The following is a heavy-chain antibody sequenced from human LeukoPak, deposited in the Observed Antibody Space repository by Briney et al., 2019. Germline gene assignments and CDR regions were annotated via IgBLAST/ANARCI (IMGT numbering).Heavy chain of an antibody. CDR2: IYPGDSDT. CDR3: ARARDFWSGPREYYMDV. CDR1: GYSSTSYW. D-gene: IGHD3-3*01. Sequence: RHGESLKISCKGSGYSSTSYWIGWVRQMPGKGLEWMGIIYPGDSDTRYSPSSQGQVTISADKSISTAYLQWSSLKASDTAMYYCARARDFWSGPREYYMDVWGKGTTVTVSS. V-gene: IGHV5-51*01. J-gene: IGHJ6*03.